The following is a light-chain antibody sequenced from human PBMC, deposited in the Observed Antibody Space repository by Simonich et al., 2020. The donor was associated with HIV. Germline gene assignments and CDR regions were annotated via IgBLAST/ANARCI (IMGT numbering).Light chain of an antibody. V-gene: IGLV2-14*03. Sequence: QSALTQPASVSGSPGQSITISFTGTSSDVSGHTYVSWYQQHPGKAPKLMIYDVTTRPSGVSNRLSCAKSGNTASLTISGLQAEDEADYYCSSYTRSNTLIFGGGTKLTVL. CDR3: SSYTRSNTLI. CDR1: SSDVSGHTY. CDR2: DVT. J-gene: IGLJ2*01.